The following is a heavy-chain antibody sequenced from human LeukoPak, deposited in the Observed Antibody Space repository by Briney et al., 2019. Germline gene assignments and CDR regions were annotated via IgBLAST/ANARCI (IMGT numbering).Heavy chain of an antibody. D-gene: IGHD3-3*01. CDR1: GYSFTSYW. V-gene: IGHV5-10-1*01. Sequence: GESLQIFCQGSGYSFTSYWISWVRQMPGKGLEWMGRIDPSDSYTNYSPSFQGHVTISADKSISTAYLQWSSLKASDTAMYYCARLEGTIFQDWGQGTLVTVSS. CDR2: IDPSDSYT. J-gene: IGHJ4*02. CDR3: ARLEGTIFQD.